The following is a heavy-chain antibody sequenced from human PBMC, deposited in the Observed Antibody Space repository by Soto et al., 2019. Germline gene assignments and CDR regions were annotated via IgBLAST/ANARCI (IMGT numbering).Heavy chain of an antibody. CDR1: GFSFSISP. D-gene: IGHD7-27*01. CDR2: ISYDGTNK. V-gene: IGHV3-30-3*01. Sequence: GGSLRLSCAASGFSFSISPMHWVRQAPGKGPEWVALISYDGTNKFYADSVKGRFTISRDNSKSTLYLQVDSLRPEDAAVYYCARDPKTSGGQHWAFNYFDSWGQGTLVTSPQ. J-gene: IGHJ4*02. CDR3: ARDPKTSGGQHWAFNYFDS.